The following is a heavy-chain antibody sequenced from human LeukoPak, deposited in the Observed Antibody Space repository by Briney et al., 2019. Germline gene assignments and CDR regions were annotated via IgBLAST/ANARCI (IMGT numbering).Heavy chain of an antibody. V-gene: IGHV1-69*13. D-gene: IGHD2-21*02. CDR3: ASSGVGDYYYYYGMDV. J-gene: IGHJ6*02. CDR1: GGTFSSYA. CDR2: IIPIFGTA. Sequence: SVKVSCKASGGTFSSYAVSWVRQAPGQGLEWMGGIIPIFGTANYAQKFQGRVTITADESTSTAYMELSSLRSEDTAVYYCASSGVGDYYYYYGMDVWGQGTTVTVSS.